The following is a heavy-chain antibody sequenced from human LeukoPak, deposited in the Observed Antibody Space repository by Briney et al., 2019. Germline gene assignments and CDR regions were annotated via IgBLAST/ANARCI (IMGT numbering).Heavy chain of an antibody. Sequence: GGSLRLSCAASGFSFSSYEMNWVRQAPGKGLEWVSYIGSSGSTVYYADSVKGRFTISRDNAKNSLYLQVNSLTAEDTAVYYCARAGVDTSGYYYQGFDYWGQGTLVTVSS. CDR3: ARAGVDTSGYYYQGFDY. V-gene: IGHV3-48*03. CDR1: GFSFSSYE. CDR2: IGSSGSTV. D-gene: IGHD3-3*01. J-gene: IGHJ4*02.